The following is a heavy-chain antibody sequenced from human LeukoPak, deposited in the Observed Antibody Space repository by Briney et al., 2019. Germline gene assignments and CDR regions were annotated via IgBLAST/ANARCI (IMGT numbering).Heavy chain of an antibody. V-gene: IGHV3-33*01. Sequence: EGSLRLSCAASGFTFSSYGMHWVRQAPGKGLEWVAVIWYDGSNKYYADSVKGRFTISRDNSKNTLYLQMNSLRAEDTAVYYCARDSQYGDYASYFDYWGQGTLVTVSS. CDR2: IWYDGSNK. D-gene: IGHD4-17*01. CDR1: GFTFSSYG. CDR3: ARDSQYGDYASYFDY. J-gene: IGHJ4*02.